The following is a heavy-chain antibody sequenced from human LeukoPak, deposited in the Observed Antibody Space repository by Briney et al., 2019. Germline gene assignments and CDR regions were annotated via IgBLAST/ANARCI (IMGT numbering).Heavy chain of an antibody. V-gene: IGHV4-4*02. CDR1: GGSISSSNW. CDR2: IYHSGST. CDR3: ARAGQGYCTSASCYLSLDY. D-gene: IGHD2-2*01. J-gene: IGHJ4*02. Sequence: SGTLSLTCSVSGGSISSSNWWSWVRQPPGKGLEWIGQIYHSGSTNYNPSLKSRVAISVDKSKNQFSLNLNSVTAADTAVYYCARAGQGYCTSASCYLSLDYWGQGTLVTVSS.